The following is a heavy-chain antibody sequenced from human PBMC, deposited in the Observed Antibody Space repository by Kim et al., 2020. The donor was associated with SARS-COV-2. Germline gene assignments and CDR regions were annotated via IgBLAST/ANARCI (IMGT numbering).Heavy chain of an antibody. V-gene: IGHV4-4*07. CDR1: GASISSNY. Sequence: SETLSLTCTVSGASISSNYWTWVRQSAGKGLECLGRKYIDGTYANNPSPRAGATIPLNTPKNQSSLNLTSGDAADPAVYSCSRVATSPRRPIDYWG. CDR2: KYIDGTY. J-gene: IGHJ4*01. CDR3: SRVATSPRRPIDY.